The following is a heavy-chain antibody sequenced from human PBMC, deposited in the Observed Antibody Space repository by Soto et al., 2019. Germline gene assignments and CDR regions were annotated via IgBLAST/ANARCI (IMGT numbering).Heavy chain of an antibody. J-gene: IGHJ6*02. V-gene: IGHV4-30-4*01. CDR3: ARGRSRYNWNDYYGMDV. CDR2: IYYSGST. Sequence: SETLSLTCTVSGGSISSGDYYWSWIRQPPGKGLEWIGYIYYSGSTYYNPSLKSRVTISVDTSKNQFSLKLSSVTAADTAVYFCARGRSRYNWNDYYGMDVWGQGTTVTVSS. CDR1: GGSISSGDYY. D-gene: IGHD1-1*01.